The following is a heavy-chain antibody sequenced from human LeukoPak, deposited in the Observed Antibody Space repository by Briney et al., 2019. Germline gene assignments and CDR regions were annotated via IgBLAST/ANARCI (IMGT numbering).Heavy chain of an antibody. V-gene: IGHV1-69*13. Sequence: SVNVSCKASGGTFSSYAISWVRQAPGQGLEWMGGIIPIFGTANYAQKFQGRVTITADESTSTAYMELSSLRSEDTAVYYCAEGVTRITMVRGVIGGWFDPWGQGTLVTVSS. CDR1: GGTFSSYA. CDR3: AEGVTRITMVRGVIGGWFDP. D-gene: IGHD3-10*01. J-gene: IGHJ5*02. CDR2: IIPIFGTA.